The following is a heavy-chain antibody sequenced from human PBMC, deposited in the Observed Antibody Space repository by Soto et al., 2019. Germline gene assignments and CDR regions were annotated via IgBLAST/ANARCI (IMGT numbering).Heavy chain of an antibody. J-gene: IGHJ6*02. Sequence: QVQLVQSGAEVKKPGASVKVSCKASGYTFSNYALYWVRQAPGQRLEWMGWINAGNGDTKYSQKFQGRVTITTDTSASTAYMELSSLRSEDTVIYYCARDPRAAAVFYYGMDVWGQGTTVTVSS. D-gene: IGHD6-13*01. CDR2: INAGNGDT. CDR3: ARDPRAAAVFYYGMDV. V-gene: IGHV1-3*01. CDR1: GYTFSNYA.